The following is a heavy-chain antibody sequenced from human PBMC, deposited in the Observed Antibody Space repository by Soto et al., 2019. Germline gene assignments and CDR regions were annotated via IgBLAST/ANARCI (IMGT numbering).Heavy chain of an antibody. V-gene: IGHV5-10-1*01. CDR1: GYSFTSYW. J-gene: IGHJ4*02. Sequence: GVSLKISCKGSGYSFTSYWISWVRQMPGKGLEWMGRIDPSDSYTNYSPSFQSHVTISADKSISTAYLQWSNLKTSDTAMYYCARGHSSSWSHFDYWDQGTLVAVSS. D-gene: IGHD6-13*01. CDR3: ARGHSSSWSHFDY. CDR2: IDPSDSYT.